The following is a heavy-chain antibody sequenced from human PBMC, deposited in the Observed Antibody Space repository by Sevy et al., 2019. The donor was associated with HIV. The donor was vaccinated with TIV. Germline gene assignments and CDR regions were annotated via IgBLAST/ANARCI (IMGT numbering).Heavy chain of an antibody. V-gene: IGHV4-34*01. CDR1: GGSFSGYY. J-gene: IGHJ4*02. Sequence: SETLSLTCAVYGGSFSGYYWSWIRQPPEKGLEWIGEINHSGSTNYNPSLKSRVTISVDTSKNQFSLKLSSVTAADTAVYYCARGPPYYDSSGYYLDWGQGTLVTVSS. CDR2: INHSGST. CDR3: ARGPPYYDSSGYYLD. D-gene: IGHD3-22*01.